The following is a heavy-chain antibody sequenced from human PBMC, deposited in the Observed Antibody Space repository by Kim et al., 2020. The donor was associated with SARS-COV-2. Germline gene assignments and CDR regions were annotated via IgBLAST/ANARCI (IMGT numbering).Heavy chain of an antibody. CDR3: AKDWGIVVVPAAGAYFDY. J-gene: IGHJ4*02. V-gene: IGHV3-23*01. Sequence: KGRFTISRDNSKNTLYLQMNSLRAEDTAVYYCAKDWGIVVVPAAGAYFDYWGQGTLVTVSS. D-gene: IGHD2-2*01.